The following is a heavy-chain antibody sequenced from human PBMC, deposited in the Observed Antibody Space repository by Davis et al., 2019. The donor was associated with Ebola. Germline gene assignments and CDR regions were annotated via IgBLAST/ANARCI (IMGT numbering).Heavy chain of an antibody. CDR3: ASMTIFGVAINWVDT. CDR2: INYRGDT. CDR1: GDSITIDY. Sequence: MPSETLSLTCTVSGDSITIDYWSWFRQPQGTELKFLAYINYRGDTNYNPSLKSRLTMSVDTSKNQFSLKLRSVTAADTAVYYCASMTIFGVAINWVDTWGQGTMVTVSS. V-gene: IGHV4-59*08. J-gene: IGHJ5*02. D-gene: IGHD3-3*01.